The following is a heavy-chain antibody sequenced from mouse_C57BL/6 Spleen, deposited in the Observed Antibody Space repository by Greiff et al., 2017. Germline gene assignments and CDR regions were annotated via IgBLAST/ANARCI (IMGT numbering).Heavy chain of an antibody. CDR3: ARASPFAY. J-gene: IGHJ3*01. Sequence: EVQLQQSGGGLVKPGGSLTLSCAASGFTFSSYAMSWVRQTPEKRLEWVATISDGGSYTYYPDNVKGRFTISRDNAKNNLYLQMSHLKSEDTAMYYCARASPFAYWGQGTLVSVSA. D-gene: IGHD6-1*01. V-gene: IGHV5-4*01. CDR2: ISDGGSYT. CDR1: GFTFSSYA.